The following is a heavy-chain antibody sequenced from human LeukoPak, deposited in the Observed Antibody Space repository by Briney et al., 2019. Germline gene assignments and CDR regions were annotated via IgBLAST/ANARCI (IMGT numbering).Heavy chain of an antibody. CDR3: AKAEYSSGWYERNYYYYYGMDV. CDR1: GFTFSSYG. CDR2: ISYDGSNK. V-gene: IGHV3-30*18. Sequence: GGSLRLSCAASGFTFSSYGMHWVRQAPGKGLEWVAVISYDGSNKYYADSVKGRFTISRDNSKNTLYLQMNSLRAEDTAVYYCAKAEYSSGWYERNYYYYYGMDVWGRGTTVTVSS. D-gene: IGHD6-19*01. J-gene: IGHJ6*02.